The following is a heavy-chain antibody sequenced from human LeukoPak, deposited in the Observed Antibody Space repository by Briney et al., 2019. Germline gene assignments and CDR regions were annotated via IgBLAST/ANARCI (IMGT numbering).Heavy chain of an antibody. Sequence: GGSLRLSCAPSGFTFNDFAMTWVRQAPGKGLEWVSTIADAGTYYADSVKGRFIISRDNSKSMLYLQLNSLRADDTAMYYCARNLGPFDVRGHGTMVTVSS. CDR2: IADAGT. D-gene: IGHD3-16*01. CDR1: GFTFNDFA. V-gene: IGHV3-23*01. J-gene: IGHJ3*01. CDR3: ARNLGPFDV.